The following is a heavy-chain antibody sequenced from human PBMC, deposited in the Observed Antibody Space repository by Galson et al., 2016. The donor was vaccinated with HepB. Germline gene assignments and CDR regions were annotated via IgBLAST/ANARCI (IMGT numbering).Heavy chain of an antibody. V-gene: IGHV4-4*02. D-gene: IGHD2/OR15-2a*01. J-gene: IGHJ4*02. Sequence: SETLSLTCAVSGVSISSSDWWSWVRQPPGQGLEWIGQIFHTGRVNYTPSLASRVTISIDTSNNHFSLRLTSVTAADTALYYCARQYWGGPSDYWGQGTLVIVSP. CDR3: ARQYWGGPSDY. CDR1: GVSISSSDW. CDR2: IFHTGRV.